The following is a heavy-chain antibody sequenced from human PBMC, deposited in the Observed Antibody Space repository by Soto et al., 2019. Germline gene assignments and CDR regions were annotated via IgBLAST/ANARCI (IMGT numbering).Heavy chain of an antibody. CDR2: ITWSGDNM. CDR3: VKVSYSSLTTLGSAFDV. J-gene: IGHJ3*01. Sequence: QLVESGGGLVQPGRSLRLSCAASGFTFDDYAMHWVRQAPGMGLEWVSGITWSGDNMAYAHSVKGRFITSRDNVKTSLYLQMNSLSFEDTALEHCVKVSYSSLTTLGSAFDVWGQGTMVTGS. D-gene: IGHD4-4*01. CDR1: GFTFDDYA. V-gene: IGHV3-9*01.